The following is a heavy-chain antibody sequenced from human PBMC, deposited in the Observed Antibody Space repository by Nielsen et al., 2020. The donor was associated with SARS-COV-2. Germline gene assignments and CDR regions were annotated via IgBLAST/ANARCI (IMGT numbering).Heavy chain of an antibody. CDR2: INPSSGRT. J-gene: IGHJ4*02. Sequence: ASVKVSCKASGYTFTDYYIHWVRQAPGQGREWMGIINPSSGRTTYAEKFQGRVTMTRDTSTSTVYMEVSNLKSEDTAVYYCARDPNKHYDFWRGMPYFDSWGQGTLVTVSS. CDR1: GYTFTDYY. V-gene: IGHV1-46*01. D-gene: IGHD3-3*01. CDR3: ARDPNKHYDFWRGMPYFDS.